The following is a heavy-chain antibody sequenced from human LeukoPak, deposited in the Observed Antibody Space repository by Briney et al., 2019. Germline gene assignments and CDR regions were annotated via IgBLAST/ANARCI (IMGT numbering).Heavy chain of an antibody. D-gene: IGHD1-14*01. V-gene: IGHV3-53*01. CDR3: ARYKSSPHAFDI. CDR2: IYSGGST. Sequence: GGSLRLSCAASGFTVSSNYMSWVRQAPGKGLEWVSIIYSGGSTYYADSVKGRFTISRDNSKNTLYLQMNSLRAEDTAVYYCARYKSSPHAFDIWGQGTMVTVSS. CDR1: GFTVSSNY. J-gene: IGHJ3*02.